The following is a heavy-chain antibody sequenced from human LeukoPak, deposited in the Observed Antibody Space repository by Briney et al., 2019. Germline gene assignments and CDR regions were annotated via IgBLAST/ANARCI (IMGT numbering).Heavy chain of an antibody. CDR2: MHPNSGDT. J-gene: IGHJ6*03. Sequence: GASVKVSCKASGYTFSGYYIHWVRQAPGQGLEWMTWMHPNSGDTNYAQKFQGRVTMTRDTSISTAYMELSRLRSDDTAVYYCARNIEGISTAVAGIYYYYYMDVWGKGTTVTISS. CDR3: ARNIEGISTAVAGIYYYYYMDV. V-gene: IGHV1-2*02. D-gene: IGHD6-19*01. CDR1: GYTFSGYY.